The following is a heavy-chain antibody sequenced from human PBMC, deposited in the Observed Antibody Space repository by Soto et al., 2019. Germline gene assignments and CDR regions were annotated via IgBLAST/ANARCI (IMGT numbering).Heavy chain of an antibody. V-gene: IGHV6-1*01. CDR1: GDSVSINSGA. CDR2: TYYRSKWYY. Sequence: SQTLSLTCVISGDSVSINSGAWNWIRQSPSRGLEWLGRTYYRSKWYYDYAESVKSRIFINADTSKNQFSLQLNSVTPEDTAVYYCARMTEQQTYGMDVWGQGTTVTVSS. D-gene: IGHD6-13*01. CDR3: ARMTEQQTYGMDV. J-gene: IGHJ6*02.